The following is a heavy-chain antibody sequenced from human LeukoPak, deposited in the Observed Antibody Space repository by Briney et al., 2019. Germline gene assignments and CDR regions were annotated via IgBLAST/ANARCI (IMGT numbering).Heavy chain of an antibody. J-gene: IGHJ4*02. Sequence: GGSLRLSCAASGFTFSSYGMHWVRQAPGKGLEWVAVIWYDGSNKYYADSVKGRFTISRDNSKNTLYLQMNSLRAEDTAVYYCARELVSGHLDYWGQGTLVTVSS. CDR1: GFTFSSYG. D-gene: IGHD3-22*01. CDR3: ARELVSGHLDY. CDR2: IWYDGSNK. V-gene: IGHV3-33*01.